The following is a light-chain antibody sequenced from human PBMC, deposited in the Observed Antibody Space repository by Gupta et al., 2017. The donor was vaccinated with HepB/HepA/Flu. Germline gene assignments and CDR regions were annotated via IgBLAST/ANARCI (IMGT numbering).Light chain of an antibody. J-gene: IGLJ3*02. CDR3: YSSDSSGYHRV. Sequence: SSELPQPPPVSVSPGPTATITFSGDALPKKNAYWYQQKSGQAPVLVIYEDTKRPSGVPEKFSGSTSGTMATLTISGAQVQEEADYYCYSSDSSGYHRVFGGGTKLTVL. CDR1: ALPKKN. V-gene: IGLV3-10*01. CDR2: EDT.